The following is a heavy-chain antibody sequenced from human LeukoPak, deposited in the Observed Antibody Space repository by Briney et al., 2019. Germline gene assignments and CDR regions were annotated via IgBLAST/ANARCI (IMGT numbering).Heavy chain of an antibody. Sequence: PGGSLRLSCAASGCTFSSYWLSWVRHAPGKGLEWVANIKQDGSEKYYVDSVKGRFTISRDNAQNSMYLQMNSLRAEDTAVYYCARTGHYDFWSGYRADYFDYWGQGTLVTVSS. CDR2: IKQDGSEK. CDR1: GCTFSSYW. V-gene: IGHV3-7*01. D-gene: IGHD3-3*01. J-gene: IGHJ4*02. CDR3: ARTGHYDFWSGYRADYFDY.